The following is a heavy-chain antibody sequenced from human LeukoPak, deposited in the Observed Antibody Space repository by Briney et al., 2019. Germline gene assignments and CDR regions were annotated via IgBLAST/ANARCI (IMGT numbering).Heavy chain of an antibody. J-gene: IGHJ4*02. CDR3: ARAPIGSGNDYYFDY. V-gene: IGHV4-31*03. D-gene: IGHD3-10*01. Sequence: SQTLSLTCTVSGGPISSGAYYWSWIRQHPGKGLEWIGYIYYSGSTYYNPSLKSRVIISIDTSKNQFSLNLSSVTAADTAVYYWARAPIGSGNDYYFDYWGQGTLVTVSS. CDR2: IYYSGST. CDR1: GGPISSGAYY.